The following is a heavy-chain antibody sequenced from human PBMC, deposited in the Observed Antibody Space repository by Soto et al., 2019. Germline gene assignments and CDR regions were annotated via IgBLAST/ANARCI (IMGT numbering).Heavy chain of an antibody. CDR3: TKGSDF. D-gene: IGHD1-26*01. V-gene: IGHV3-23*01. Sequence: EVRLLESGGGLVQPGGSLRLSCVASGFTFSSYAITWVRQAPGKGLEWISFINTNGGRTYYADSVKGRFTISRDNSKNTVFLQMTALRVNDTAVYYCTKGSDFWGQGTLVTVSS. J-gene: IGHJ4*02. CDR2: INTNGGRT. CDR1: GFTFSSYA.